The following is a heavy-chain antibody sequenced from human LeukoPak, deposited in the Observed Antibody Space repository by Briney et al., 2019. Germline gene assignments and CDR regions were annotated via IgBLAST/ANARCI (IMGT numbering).Heavy chain of an antibody. D-gene: IGHD6-13*01. Sequence: PGGSLRLSCSASGFTFSSFAMHWVRQAPGKGLEYISAITTNGGSTYCVDSVRGRFTISRDNSKNTVYLQLSSLRAEDTAVYYCVKVAAAGIGAFDIWGQGTMVTVSS. CDR2: ITTNGGST. V-gene: IGHV3-64D*06. CDR1: GFTFSSFA. CDR3: VKVAAAGIGAFDI. J-gene: IGHJ3*02.